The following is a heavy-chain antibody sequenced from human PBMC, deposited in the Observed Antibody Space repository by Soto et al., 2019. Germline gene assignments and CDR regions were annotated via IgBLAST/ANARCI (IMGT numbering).Heavy chain of an antibody. CDR1: GGSISSSSYY. CDR2: IYYSGST. D-gene: IGHD4-17*01. Sequence: SETLSLTCTVSGGSISSSSYYWGWIRQPPGKGLEWIGSIYYSGSTYYNPSLKSRVTISVDTSKNQFSLKLSSVTAADTAVYYCASVYGDYRLGWFDPWGQGTLVTVSS. V-gene: IGHV4-39*01. CDR3: ASVYGDYRLGWFDP. J-gene: IGHJ5*02.